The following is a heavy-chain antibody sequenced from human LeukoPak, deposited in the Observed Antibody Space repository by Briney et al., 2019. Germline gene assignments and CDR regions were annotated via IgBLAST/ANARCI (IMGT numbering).Heavy chain of an antibody. CDR2: INPNSGGT. CDR1: GYTFTGYY. CDR3: ARVRYSSSWYVDY. J-gene: IGHJ4*02. D-gene: IGHD6-13*01. V-gene: IGHV1-2*02. Sequence: ASVKVSCKASGYTFTGYYMHWVRQAPGRGLEWMGWINPNSGGTNYAQKFQGRVTMTRDTSISTVYMELSSLRSEDTAVYYCARVRYSSSWYVDYWGQGTLVTVSS.